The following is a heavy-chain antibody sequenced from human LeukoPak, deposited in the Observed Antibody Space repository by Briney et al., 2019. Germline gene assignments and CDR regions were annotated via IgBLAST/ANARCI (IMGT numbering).Heavy chain of an antibody. CDR1: GFTFSSTA. V-gene: IGHV3-23*01. CDR3: AKGESRDAHPPGYFDY. J-gene: IGHJ4*02. CDR2: ISGNGAIT. Sequence: GGSLRLSCAASGFTFSSTAMSWVRQAPGKGLEWVSTISGNGAITYYAYSVKRRFTISRDNSKNTLYLQMNSLRAEDTAVYYCAKGESRDAHPPGYFDYWGQGTLVTVSS. D-gene: IGHD3-10*01.